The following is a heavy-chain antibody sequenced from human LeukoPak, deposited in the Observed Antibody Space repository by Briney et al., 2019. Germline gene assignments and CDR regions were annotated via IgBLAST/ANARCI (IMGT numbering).Heavy chain of an antibody. D-gene: IGHD1-26*01. Sequence: GSLRLSCAASGFTASSYYMSWVRQAPGKGLEWVSVIYSGGSTDYADSVKGRFTISRDNSKNTLYLQMNYLRAEDTAVYYCARDSVTGSSHYFDYWGQGTLVTVSS. CDR1: GFTASSYY. CDR2: IYSGGST. V-gene: IGHV3-53*01. J-gene: IGHJ4*02. CDR3: ARDSVTGSSHYFDY.